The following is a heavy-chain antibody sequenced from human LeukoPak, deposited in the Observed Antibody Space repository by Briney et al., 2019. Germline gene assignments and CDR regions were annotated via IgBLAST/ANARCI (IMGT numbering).Heavy chain of an antibody. CDR1: GGSISSYY. J-gene: IGHJ5*02. D-gene: IGHD4-17*01. CDR2: TFHSGST. V-gene: IGHV4-59*01. Sequence: SETLSLTCTVSGGSISSYYWSWIRQPPGKGLQWIAYTFHSGSTNYNPSLKSRVTISVDTSKNQFSLKLRSVTAADTAVYYCARADYGDYSWFDPWGQGTLVTVSS. CDR3: ARADYGDYSWFDP.